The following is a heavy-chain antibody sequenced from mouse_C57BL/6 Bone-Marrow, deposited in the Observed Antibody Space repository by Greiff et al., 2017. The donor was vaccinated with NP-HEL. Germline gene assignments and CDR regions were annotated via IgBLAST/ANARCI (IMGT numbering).Heavy chain of an antibody. CDR1: GYAFSSSW. CDR3: AITTVVANYCDD. Sequence: QVQLKESGPELVKPGASVKISCKASGYAFSSSWMNWVKQRPGKGLEWIGRIYPGDGDTNYNGKFKGKATLTADKSSSTAYMQLSSLTSEDSAVYFCAITTVVANYCDDWGQGTTLTVSS. CDR2: IYPGDGDT. D-gene: IGHD1-1*01. V-gene: IGHV1-82*01. J-gene: IGHJ2*01.